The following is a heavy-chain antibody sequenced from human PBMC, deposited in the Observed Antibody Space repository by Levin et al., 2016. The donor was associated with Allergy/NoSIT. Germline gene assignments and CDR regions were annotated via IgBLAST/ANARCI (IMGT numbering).Heavy chain of an antibody. CDR3: AGTTVTTFTMYYFDY. Sequence: SETLSLTCTVSGGSISSYYWSWIRQPAGKGLEWIGRIYTSGSTNYNPSLKSRVTMSVDTSKNQFSLKLSSVTAADTAVYYCAGTTVTTFTMYYFDYWGQGTLVTVSS. D-gene: IGHD4-17*01. V-gene: IGHV4-4*07. CDR2: IYTSGST. CDR1: GGSISSYY. J-gene: IGHJ4*02.